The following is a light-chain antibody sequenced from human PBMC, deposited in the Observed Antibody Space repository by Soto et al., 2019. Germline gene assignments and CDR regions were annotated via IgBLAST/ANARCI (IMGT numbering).Light chain of an antibody. CDR1: QSISSY. Sequence: IQLTQSPSSLSASVGDRVTITCRASQSISSYLNWYQQKPGKAPKLLIYAASSLQSGVPSRFSGSGSGTEFTLTISSLQPEDFGIYYCQQYENYWTFGQGTKVDIK. J-gene: IGKJ1*01. CDR2: AAS. CDR3: QQYENYWT. V-gene: IGKV1-39*01.